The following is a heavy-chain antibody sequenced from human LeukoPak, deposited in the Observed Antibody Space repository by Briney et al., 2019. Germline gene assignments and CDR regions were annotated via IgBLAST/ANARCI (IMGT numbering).Heavy chain of an antibody. J-gene: IGHJ5*02. CDR3: AEVLLFGGLFPCRVDP. D-gene: IGHD3-10*01. CDR1: GGSISSGGYY. V-gene: IGHV4-31*03. CDR2: IYYSGST. Sequence: SQTLSLTCTVSGGSISSGGYYWSWIRQHPGKGLEWIGYIYYSGSTYYNPSLKSRVTISVDTSKNQFSLKLSSVTAADTAVYYCAEVLLFGGLFPCRVDPWGQGTLVTVSS.